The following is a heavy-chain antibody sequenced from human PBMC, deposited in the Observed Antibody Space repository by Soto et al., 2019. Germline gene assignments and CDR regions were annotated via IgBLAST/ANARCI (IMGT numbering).Heavy chain of an antibody. J-gene: IGHJ3*02. CDR2: ISWNSGSI. Sequence: GGSLRLSCAASGFTFDDYAMHWVRQAPGKGLEWVSGISWNSGSIGYADSVKGRFTISRDNAKNSLYLQMNSLRAEDTALYYCAKDIGPYCSGGSCYGTFDIWGQGTMVTVSS. CDR3: AKDIGPYCSGGSCYGTFDI. V-gene: IGHV3-9*01. CDR1: GFTFDDYA. D-gene: IGHD2-15*01.